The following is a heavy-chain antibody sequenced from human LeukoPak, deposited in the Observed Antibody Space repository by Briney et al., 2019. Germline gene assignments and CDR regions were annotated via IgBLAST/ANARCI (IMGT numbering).Heavy chain of an antibody. CDR2: IYYSGST. V-gene: IGHV4-59*01. D-gene: IGHD2-2*01. J-gene: IGHJ6*02. Sequence: PSETLSLTCTVAGASISSYYWSWIRQPPGKGLEWIGYIYYSGSTNYNPSLKSRVTISVDTSKNQFSLKLSSVTAADTAVYYCARGAQLFDVWGQGTTVTVSS. CDR3: ARGAQLFDV. CDR1: GASISSYY.